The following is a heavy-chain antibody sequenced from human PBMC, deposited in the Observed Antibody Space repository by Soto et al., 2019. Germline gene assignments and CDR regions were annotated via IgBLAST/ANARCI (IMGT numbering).Heavy chain of an antibody. Sequence: ASVKVSCKASGYTFTNYAMHWVRQAPGQRLEWLVWINAGNGNTKYSQRFQGRVTITRDTSASTAYMELSSLKSEDTAVYYCARGRTSEAYYFDTSGYFADYWGQGTLVTVSS. CDR1: GYTFTNYA. J-gene: IGHJ4*02. CDR3: ARGRTSEAYYFDTSGYFADY. D-gene: IGHD3-22*01. V-gene: IGHV1-3*01. CDR2: INAGNGNT.